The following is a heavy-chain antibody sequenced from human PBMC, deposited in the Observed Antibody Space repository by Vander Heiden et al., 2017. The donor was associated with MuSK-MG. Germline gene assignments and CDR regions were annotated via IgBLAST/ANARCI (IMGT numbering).Heavy chain of an antibody. Sequence: QVQLQESGPGLVTPSQTLSLTCTVSGGSISSGNYYWSWIRQPAGKGLEWIGRIYTSGSTNYNPSLKSRVTMSVDTSKNQFSLKLSSVTAADTAVYYCARGVGYINFDYWGQGTLVTVSS. CDR3: ARGVGYINFDY. CDR2: IYTSGST. CDR1: GGSISSGNYY. V-gene: IGHV4-61*02. J-gene: IGHJ4*02. D-gene: IGHD3-10*01.